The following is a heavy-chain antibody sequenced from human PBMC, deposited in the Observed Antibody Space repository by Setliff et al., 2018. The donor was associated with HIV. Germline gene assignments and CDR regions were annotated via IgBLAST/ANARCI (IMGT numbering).Heavy chain of an antibody. V-gene: IGHV3-74*01. CDR3: AKDPRAAVATICDY. CDR2: INTDGSTI. D-gene: IGHD5-12*01. J-gene: IGHJ4*02. CDR1: GFTFSSSW. Sequence: GGSLRLSCAASGFTFSSSWMHWVRQALGKGLVWVSRINTDGSTIFYADSVKGRFTISRDNSKNTLYLQMNSLRAEDTAVYYCAKDPRAAVATICDYWGQGTLVTVSS.